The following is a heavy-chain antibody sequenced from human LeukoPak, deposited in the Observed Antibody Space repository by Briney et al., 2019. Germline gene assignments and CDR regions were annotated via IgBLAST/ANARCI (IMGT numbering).Heavy chain of an antibody. D-gene: IGHD1-26*01. J-gene: IGHJ6*03. CDR2: ISYDGSYK. CDR1: GFTFSSYG. Sequence: GGSLRLSCAASGFTFSSYGMHWVRQAPGKGLEWVAIISYDGSYKYYADSVKGRFTISRDNSKNTLYLQMHSLRAEDTAVYYCAKDGWGSSGSYRLHYYYYMDVWGKGTTVTVSS. CDR3: AKDGWGSSGSYRLHYYYYMDV. V-gene: IGHV3-30*18.